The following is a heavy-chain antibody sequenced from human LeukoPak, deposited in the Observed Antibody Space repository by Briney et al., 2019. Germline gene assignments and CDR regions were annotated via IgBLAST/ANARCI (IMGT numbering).Heavy chain of an antibody. D-gene: IGHD3-16*01. V-gene: IGHV1-2*02. Sequence: EASVKVSCKASGYTFTDYYVHWVRQAPGQGLEWMGWINPKSGGTNYAQKFQGRVTMTRDTSINTAYMELSRLRPDDTAVYYCAPGPYGGGPAYFDYWGQGTLVTVSS. CDR1: GYTFTDYY. J-gene: IGHJ4*02. CDR2: INPKSGGT. CDR3: APGPYGGGPAYFDY.